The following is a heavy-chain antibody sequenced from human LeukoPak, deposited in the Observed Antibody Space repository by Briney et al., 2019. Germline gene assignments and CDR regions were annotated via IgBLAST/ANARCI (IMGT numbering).Heavy chain of an antibody. CDR1: GFIFSNYW. Sequence: GGSLRLSCAASGFIFSNYWMHWVRQAPGKGLVWVSRINSDDSRKSYADSVKGRFTISRDNAENTLYLQMNSLRVEDTAMYYCAMDINGDLFHVWGQGTPVTVSS. D-gene: IGHD2-2*03. CDR2: INSDDSRK. J-gene: IGHJ4*02. CDR3: AMDINGDLFHV. V-gene: IGHV3-74*01.